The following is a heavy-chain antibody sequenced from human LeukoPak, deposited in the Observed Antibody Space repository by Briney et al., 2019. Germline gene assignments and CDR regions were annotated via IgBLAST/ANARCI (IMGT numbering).Heavy chain of an antibody. D-gene: IGHD1-26*01. CDR2: IYYSGST. CDR1: GGSVNSASYF. CDR3: ARGWMVGAPRAFDY. J-gene: IGHJ4*02. Sequence: SETLSLTCTVSGGSVNSASYFWNWIRQPPGKGLEWIGYIYYSGSTNYNPSLKSRVTISVDTSKNQFSLKLSSVTAADTAVYYCARGWMVGAPRAFDYWGQGTLVTVSS. V-gene: IGHV4-61*01.